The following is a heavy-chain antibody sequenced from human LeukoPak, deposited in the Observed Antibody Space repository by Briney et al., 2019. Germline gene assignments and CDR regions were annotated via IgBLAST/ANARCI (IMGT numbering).Heavy chain of an antibody. J-gene: IGHJ4*02. CDR2: IIPIFGTA. CDR3: ATNYYDSSGPHGY. Sequence: GASVTVSCKASGGTFSSYAISWVRQAPGQGLEWMGGIIPIFGTANYAQKFQGRVTITTDESTSTAYMELSSLRSEDTAVYYCATNYYDSSGPHGYWGQGTLVTVSS. V-gene: IGHV1-69*05. D-gene: IGHD3-22*01. CDR1: GGTFSSYA.